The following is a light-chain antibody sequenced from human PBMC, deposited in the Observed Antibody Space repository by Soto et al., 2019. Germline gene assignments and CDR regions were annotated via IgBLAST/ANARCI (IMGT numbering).Light chain of an antibody. V-gene: IGKV3-11*01. J-gene: IGKJ5*01. CDR3: QQRNIWPPVT. Sequence: EIVLTQSPATLSLSPGERATLSCRSSPSVTNYLAWYQQKPGQAPRLVIYGAFNRVTGIPARFSGSGSGTDFTLTISSLEPEDFAVYYCQQRNIWPPVTFGQGTRLEIK. CDR1: PSVTNY. CDR2: GAF.